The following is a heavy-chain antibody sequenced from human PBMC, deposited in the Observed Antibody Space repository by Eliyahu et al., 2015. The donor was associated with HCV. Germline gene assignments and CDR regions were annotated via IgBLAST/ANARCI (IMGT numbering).Heavy chain of an antibody. D-gene: IGHD3-16*01. CDR3: ARESTKGGVGTVLDY. V-gene: IGHV1-69*01. J-gene: IGHJ4*02. CDR2: IIPIFGTA. Sequence: LEWMGGIIPIFGTANYAQKFQGRVTITADESTSTAYMELSSLRSEDTAVYYCARESTKGGVGTVLDYWGQGTLVTVSS.